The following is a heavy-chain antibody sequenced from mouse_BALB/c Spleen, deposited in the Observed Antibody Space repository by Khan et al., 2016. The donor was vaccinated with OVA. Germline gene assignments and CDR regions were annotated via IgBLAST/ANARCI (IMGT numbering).Heavy chain of an antibody. D-gene: IGHD2-1*01. V-gene: IGHV9-3-1*01. J-gene: IGHJ2*01. CDR1: GYSFTNYV. CDR2: INTYIGEP. CDR3: ARGNGDFDY. Sequence: QIQLVQSGPELKKPGETVKISCKASGYSFTNYVMNWVKQAPGKGLKWMGWINTYIGEPTYSDDFKGRFAFSLDTSASTAYLQINNLKKEDTATYFCARGNGDFDYWGQGTTLTVSS.